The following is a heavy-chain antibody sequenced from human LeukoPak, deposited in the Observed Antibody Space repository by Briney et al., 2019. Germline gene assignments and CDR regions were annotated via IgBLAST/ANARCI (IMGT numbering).Heavy chain of an antibody. CDR1: GFTFSTYE. V-gene: IGHV3-48*03. D-gene: IGHD3-10*01. CDR2: ISSSGSTL. CDR3: ARYQLWFGEP. J-gene: IGHJ5*02. Sequence: GGCLRLSCVASGFTFSTYEMDWVRQAPGKGLEWISYISSSGSTLYYADSVKGRFTISRDNAKNSLYLQMNSLRAEDTAVYYCARYQLWFGEPWGQGTLVTVSS.